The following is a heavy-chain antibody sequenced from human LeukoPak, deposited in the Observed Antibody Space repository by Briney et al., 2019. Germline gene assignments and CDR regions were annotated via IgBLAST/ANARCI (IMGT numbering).Heavy chain of an antibody. J-gene: IGHJ4*02. D-gene: IGHD5-24*01. CDR3: AKSGYNRFDY. Sequence: PGGSLRLSCAASGFTFSSYAMHWVRQAPGKGLEWVSDISGSGGNTDYADSVKGRFTISRDNSKNMMYLQMKSLRAEDTAVYYCAKSGYNRFDYWGQGTLVTVSS. CDR2: ISGSGGNT. V-gene: IGHV3-23*01. CDR1: GFTFSSYA.